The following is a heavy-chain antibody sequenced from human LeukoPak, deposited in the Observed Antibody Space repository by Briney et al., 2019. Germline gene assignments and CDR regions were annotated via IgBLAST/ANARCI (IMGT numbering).Heavy chain of an antibody. J-gene: IGHJ4*02. CDR2: ISSSSVI. Sequence: GGSLRLSCAASGFTFSSYSIYWVRQAPGKGLEWISYISSSSVIDYVDSVKGRFTVSRDNAKNSLFLQMNSLRAEDTAVYYCARGAYSGRSSYFDYWGQGTLVTVSS. CDR3: ARGAYSGRSSYFDY. D-gene: IGHD3-10*01. CDR1: GFTFSSYS. V-gene: IGHV3-48*01.